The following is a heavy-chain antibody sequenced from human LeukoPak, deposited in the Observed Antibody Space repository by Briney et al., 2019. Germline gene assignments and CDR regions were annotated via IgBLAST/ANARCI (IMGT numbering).Heavy chain of an antibody. J-gene: IGHJ4*02. CDR1: GFTFSSYW. D-gene: IGHD2-2*01. CDR3: ARPAEYCSSTSCYSGDFDY. V-gene: IGHV3-74*01. Sequence: GGSLRLSCAASGFTFSSYWMHWVRQAPGKGLVWVSRINSDWSSTSYADSVKGRFTISRDNAKNTLYLQMNSLRAEDTAVYYCARPAEYCSSTSCYSGDFDYWGQGTLVTVSS. CDR2: INSDWSST.